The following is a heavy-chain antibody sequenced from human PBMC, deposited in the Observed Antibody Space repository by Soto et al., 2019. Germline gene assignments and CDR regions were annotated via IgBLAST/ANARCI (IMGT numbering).Heavy chain of an antibody. J-gene: IGHJ3*02. Sequence: QITLKESGPTLVKPTQTLTLTCTFSGFSLTTSGVGVGWILQPPGKAREWLALIYWDDDKHYSPSLQSKLTITIEPSKHQVVLTMTKMNPVDTATYYGAHRDFLSGYSKREAFYIWCQGTMVTVSS. V-gene: IGHV2-5*02. CDR1: GFSLTTSGVG. D-gene: IGHD3-3*01. CDR3: AHRDFLSGYSKREAFYI. CDR2: IYWDDDK.